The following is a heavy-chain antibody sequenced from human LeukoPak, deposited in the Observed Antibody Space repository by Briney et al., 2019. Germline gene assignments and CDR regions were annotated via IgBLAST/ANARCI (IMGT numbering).Heavy chain of an antibody. J-gene: IGHJ4*02. V-gene: IGHV3-11*01. Sequence: GGSLRLSCAASGFTFSDYYMSWIRQAPGKGLEWVSYISSSGNIIYYADSVKGRFTISRDNAKNSLYLQMNSLRAEDTAVYYCARRRYNWNAIDYWGQGTLVTDSS. CDR1: GFTFSDYY. CDR2: ISSSGNII. CDR3: ARRRYNWNAIDY. D-gene: IGHD1-20*01.